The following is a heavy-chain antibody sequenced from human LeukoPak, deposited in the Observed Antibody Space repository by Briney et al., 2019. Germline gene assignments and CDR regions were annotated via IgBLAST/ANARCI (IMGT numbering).Heavy chain of an antibody. V-gene: IGHV1-3*04. J-gene: IGHJ4*02. CDR1: GYTFTSYA. CDR3: ASVDDGDY. CDR2: INTGNGNT. Sequence: ASVTVSCKASGYTFTSYAMHWVRQAPGQRLEWMGWINTGNGNTQYSQKFQGRVTFTRDTSANTAYMELSSLRSEDTAGYYCASVDDGDYWGQGTLVTVSS. D-gene: IGHD1-1*01.